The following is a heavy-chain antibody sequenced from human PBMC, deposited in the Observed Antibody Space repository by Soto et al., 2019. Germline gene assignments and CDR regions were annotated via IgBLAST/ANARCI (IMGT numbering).Heavy chain of an antibody. V-gene: IGHV3-53*04. J-gene: IGHJ2*01. D-gene: IGHD3-3*02. CDR2: IYGVGDI. CDR1: GFTVSTNH. CDR3: VAAGGISQYWYFDV. Sequence: EVQVEESGGCLVQPGGSLRLSCAASGFTVSTNHMTWVRQAPGKGLEWVSVIYGVGDIYYADSVKGRFTISRDNSKNTVYLQMNSLRADDTAVYYCVAAGGISQYWYFDVWGRGTLVTVYS.